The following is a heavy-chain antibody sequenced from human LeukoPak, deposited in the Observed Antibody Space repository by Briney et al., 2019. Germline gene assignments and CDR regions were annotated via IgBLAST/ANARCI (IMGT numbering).Heavy chain of an antibody. CDR1: GGSFSGYY. V-gene: IGHV4-59*10. CDR3: ARAHGYYDSSGYTFDY. CDR2: IYTSGST. Sequence: SETLSLTCAVYGGSFSGYYWSWIRQPPGKGLEWIGRIYTSGSTNYNPSLKSRVTMSVDTSKNQFSLKLSSVTAADTAVYYCARAHGYYDSSGYTFDYWGQGTLVTVSS. D-gene: IGHD3-22*01. J-gene: IGHJ4*02.